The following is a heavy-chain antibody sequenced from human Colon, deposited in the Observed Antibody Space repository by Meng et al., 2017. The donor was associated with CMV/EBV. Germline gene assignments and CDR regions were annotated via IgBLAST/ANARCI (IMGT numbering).Heavy chain of an antibody. D-gene: IGHD3-10*01. CDR1: GGTFSSSG. V-gene: IGHV1-69*05. Sequence: VKVSCKASGGTFSSSGLTWVRQAPGQGLEWMGGIITLFGTTNYAQKFQGRISITTDESRSTAYMELSSLRSEDTAVYYCANRLARKDFGSEYYYYDMDVWGQGTTVTVSS. CDR2: IITLFGTT. J-gene: IGHJ6*02. CDR3: ANRLARKDFGSEYYYYDMDV.